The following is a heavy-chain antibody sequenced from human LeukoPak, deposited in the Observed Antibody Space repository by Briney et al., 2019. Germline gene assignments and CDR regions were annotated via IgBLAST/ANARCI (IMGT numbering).Heavy chain of an antibody. CDR1: GGSISSSSYY. J-gene: IGHJ4*02. Sequence: SETLSLTCTVSGGSISSSSYYWGWIRQPPGKGLEWIGSIYYSGSTYYNPSLKSRVTISVDTSKNQFSLKLSSVTAADTAVYYCARTLSYADYWGQGTLVTVSS. V-gene: IGHV4-39*01. CDR3: ARTLSYADY. CDR2: IYYSGST. D-gene: IGHD2-2*01.